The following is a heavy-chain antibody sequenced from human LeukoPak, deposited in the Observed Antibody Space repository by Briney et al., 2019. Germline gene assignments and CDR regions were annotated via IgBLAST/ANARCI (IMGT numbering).Heavy chain of an antibody. Sequence: GGSLRLSCAASGFTFSSYAMSWVRQAPGKGLEWVSLISWDGGSTFYADSVKDRFTISRDNSKKSVYLQMNSLRHEDTALYYCAKDISYRGLAVADYWGQGTLVTVSS. V-gene: IGHV3-43*02. D-gene: IGHD6-19*01. CDR1: GFTFSSYA. J-gene: IGHJ4*02. CDR3: AKDISYRGLAVADY. CDR2: ISWDGGST.